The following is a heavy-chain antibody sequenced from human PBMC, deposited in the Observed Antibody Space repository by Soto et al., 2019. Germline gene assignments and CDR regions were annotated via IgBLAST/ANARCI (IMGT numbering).Heavy chain of an antibody. V-gene: IGHV1-46*01. CDR2: VNPSRGST. CDR1: GYTFTAYF. D-gene: IGHD6-6*01. J-gene: IGHJ4*02. Sequence: ASEKVSCKASGYTFTAYFIHWVRQAPGQGLEWIGIVNPSRGSTNYAQKFQGRVGMTWDTSTRTVYMDLSSLRSDDTAVYYCARAPFSSSSFFFDYWGPGTLVTVSS. CDR3: ARAPFSSSSFFFDY.